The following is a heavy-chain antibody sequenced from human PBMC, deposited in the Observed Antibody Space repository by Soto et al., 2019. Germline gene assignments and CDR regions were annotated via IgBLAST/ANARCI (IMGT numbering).Heavy chain of an antibody. CDR1: GXTFTSYD. D-gene: IGHD3-10*01. J-gene: IGHJ4*02. V-gene: IGHV1-8*01. CDR2: MNPNSGNT. CDR3: ARSYYGDYFDY. Sequence: ASVRVACKASGXTFTSYDMNWVGQATGQGLEWMGWMNPNSGNTGYARKFQGRVTMTRNTSISTAYMELSSLRSEDTAVYYCARSYYGDYFDYWGQGTLVTVSS.